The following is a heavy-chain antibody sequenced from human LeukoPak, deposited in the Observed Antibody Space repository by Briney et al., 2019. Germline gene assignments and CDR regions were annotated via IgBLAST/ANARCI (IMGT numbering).Heavy chain of an antibody. V-gene: IGHV3-30*02. CDR1: GFTFSSYG. Sequence: GGSLRLSCAASGFTFSSYGMHWVRQAPGKGLEWVAFIRYDGSNKYYADSVKGRFTISRDNSKNTLYLQMNSLRAEDTAVYYCAKGGCSSTSCPGDYWGQGTLVTVSS. J-gene: IGHJ4*02. CDR2: IRYDGSNK. D-gene: IGHD2-2*01. CDR3: AKGGCSSTSCPGDY.